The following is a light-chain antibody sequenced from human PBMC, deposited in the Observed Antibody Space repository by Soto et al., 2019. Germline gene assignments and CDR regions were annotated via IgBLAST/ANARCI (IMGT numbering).Light chain of an antibody. J-gene: IGKJ4*01. V-gene: IGKV1D-12*01. Sequence: DIQMTQSPSSVSASVGDRVTITCRASQGVSTWLAWYQQKPGKAPNLLIYTASSLQSGVPSRFSGSGSGTDFTLTISSMQPEDFATYYCQPTNTLPLTFGGGTKVEI. CDR2: TAS. CDR3: QPTNTLPLT. CDR1: QGVSTW.